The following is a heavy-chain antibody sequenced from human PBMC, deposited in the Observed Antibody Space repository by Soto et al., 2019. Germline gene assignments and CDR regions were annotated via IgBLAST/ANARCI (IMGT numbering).Heavy chain of an antibody. CDR3: ARAGSSRGLWLGPDY. J-gene: IGHJ4*02. D-gene: IGHD5-18*01. V-gene: IGHV3-30*14. Sequence: LRLSFEDSGFTLSGYDLHCVLQAPLKVLEWVAVISDDGTNKHYADSVRGRFTISRDNSKKTLNLQMDSLRPEDTAVYYCARAGSSRGLWLGPDYWGQGTKLPVYS. CDR2: ISDDGTNK. CDR1: GFTLSGYD.